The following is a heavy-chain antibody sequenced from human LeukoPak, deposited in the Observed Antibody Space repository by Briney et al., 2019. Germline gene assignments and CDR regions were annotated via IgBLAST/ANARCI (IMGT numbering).Heavy chain of an antibody. CDR3: ASASSHRIAAGGDY. V-gene: IGHV3-74*01. D-gene: IGHD6-13*01. Sequence: GGSLRLSCAASGFTFSNFWMHWVRQAPGKGLVWVSRINSDGSGRNYADSVKGRFTISRDNAKNTLYLQMNSLRAEDTAVYYCASASSHRIAAGGDYWGQGTLVTVSS. J-gene: IGHJ4*02. CDR1: GFTFSNFW. CDR2: INSDGSGR.